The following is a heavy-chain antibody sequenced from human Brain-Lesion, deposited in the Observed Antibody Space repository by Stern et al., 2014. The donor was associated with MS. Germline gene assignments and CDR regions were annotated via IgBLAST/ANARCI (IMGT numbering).Heavy chain of an antibody. CDR3: AKDMMDYFGSGTFGSFDH. CDR2: ITWNSGTI. Sequence: QLVQSGGGVVQPGRSLRLSCEASGFSFEDHGMHWVRQAPGKGLEWGAGITWNSGTIAYADSVKGRFTISRDDAKNSLYLHMNGLRAEDTALYYCAKDMMDYFGSGTFGSFDHWGQGTLVTVSS. CDR1: GFSFEDHG. J-gene: IGHJ4*02. V-gene: IGHV3-9*01. D-gene: IGHD3-10*01.